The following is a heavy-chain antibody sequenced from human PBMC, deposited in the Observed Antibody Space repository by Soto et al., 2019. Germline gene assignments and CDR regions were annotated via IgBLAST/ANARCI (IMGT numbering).Heavy chain of an antibody. CDR3: AKSPGMYYYDSSGYYHYDY. CDR1: GFTFSSYA. V-gene: IGHV3-23*01. CDR2: ISGSGVST. J-gene: IGHJ4*02. Sequence: GGSLRLSCAASGFTFSSYAMSWVRQAPGKGLEWVSAISGSGVSTYYADSVKGRFTISRDNSKNTLYLQMNSLRAEDTAVYYCAKSPGMYYYDSSGYYHYDYWGQGTLDPVSA. D-gene: IGHD3-22*01.